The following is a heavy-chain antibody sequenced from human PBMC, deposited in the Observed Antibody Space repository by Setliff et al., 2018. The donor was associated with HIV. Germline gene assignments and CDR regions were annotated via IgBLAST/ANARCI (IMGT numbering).Heavy chain of an antibody. J-gene: IGHJ3*02. Sequence: GGSLRLSCAGSGFTFSNFWMSWVRQAPGKGLEWVASIKQYGNEKYYVDSVKGRFTISRDNAKNSLYLQMNSLRAEDTAGYYCARESGVGYCYDSSGYYWENAFDIWGQGTMVTVSS. D-gene: IGHD3-22*01. CDR2: IKQYGNEK. CDR1: GFTFSNFW. CDR3: ARESGVGYCYDSSGYYWENAFDI. V-gene: IGHV3-7*01.